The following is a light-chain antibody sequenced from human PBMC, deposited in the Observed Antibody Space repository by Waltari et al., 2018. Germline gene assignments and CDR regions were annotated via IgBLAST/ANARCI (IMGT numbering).Light chain of an antibody. J-gene: IGKJ1*01. Sequence: EIVLTQSPGTLSLSPGETATLSCRASQSVSSSYLAWYQQKPGQAPRLLIYGTYSRATGIPDRFSGSGSGTGFTLTISRLEPEDFAVYYCQLYASSPWTFGQGTKVEIK. CDR3: QLYASSPWT. CDR1: QSVSSSY. CDR2: GTY. V-gene: IGKV3-20*01.